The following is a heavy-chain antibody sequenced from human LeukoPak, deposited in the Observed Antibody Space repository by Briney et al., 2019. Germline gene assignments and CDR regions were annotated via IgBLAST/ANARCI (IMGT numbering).Heavy chain of an antibody. J-gene: IGHJ1*01. CDR3: ARGGTFLERFVGSTPVAEYFQH. D-gene: IGHD3-3*01. CDR2: INPSGGST. Sequence: ASVKVSCKASGYTFTSYYMHWVRQAPGQGLEWMGIINPSGGSTSYAQKFQGRVTMTRDMSTSTVYMELSSLRSEATAVYYCARGGTFLERFVGSTPVAEYFQHWGQGTLVTVSS. V-gene: IGHV1-46*01. CDR1: GYTFTSYY.